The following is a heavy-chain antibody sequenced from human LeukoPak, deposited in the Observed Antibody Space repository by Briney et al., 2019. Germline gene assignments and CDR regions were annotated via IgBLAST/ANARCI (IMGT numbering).Heavy chain of an antibody. CDR3: ARDRRWYDKAPRRDYYYGMDV. CDR1: GGSISSYY. CDR2: IYYSGST. D-gene: IGHD2-15*01. Sequence: SETLSLTCTVSGGSISSYYWSWIRQPPGKGLEWIGYIYYSGSTYYNPSLKSRVTISVDTSKNQFSLKLSSVTAADTAVYYCARDRRWYDKAPRRDYYYGMDVWGQGTTVTVSS. V-gene: IGHV4-59*06. J-gene: IGHJ6*02.